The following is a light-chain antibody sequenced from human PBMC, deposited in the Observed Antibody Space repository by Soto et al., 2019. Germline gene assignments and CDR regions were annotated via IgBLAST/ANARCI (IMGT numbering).Light chain of an antibody. V-gene: IGKV3D-15*01. CDR1: QSVSSN. Sequence: EIALTQSPATLSVSPGERATLSCRASQSVSSNLAWYQQKPGQAPRLLIYGSSIRATGIPDRFSGSGSGTDFTLTISSLQSDDFAVYFCHQYNDGPGGTFGQGTKVDI. CDR2: GSS. J-gene: IGKJ1*01. CDR3: HQYNDGPGGT.